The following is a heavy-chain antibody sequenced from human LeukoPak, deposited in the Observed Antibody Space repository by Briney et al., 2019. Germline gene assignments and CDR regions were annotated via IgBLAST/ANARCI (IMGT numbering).Heavy chain of an antibody. D-gene: IGHD3-9*01. Sequence: PGGSLRLSCAACGFTFSDYYMSWIRQAPGKGLEWISYISSTSSYTNYADSVKGRFTISRDNAKNSLYLQMNSLRAEDTAVYYCAIVRQYYDILTGYYSDYWGQGTLVTVSS. CDR3: AIVRQYYDILTGYYSDY. CDR1: GFTFSDYY. V-gene: IGHV3-11*06. J-gene: IGHJ4*02. CDR2: ISSTSSYT.